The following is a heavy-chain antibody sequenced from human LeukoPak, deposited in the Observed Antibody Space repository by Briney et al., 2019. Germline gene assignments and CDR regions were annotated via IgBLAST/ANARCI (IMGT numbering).Heavy chain of an antibody. V-gene: IGHV3-15*01. CDR3: ARENYLEDFDS. CDR1: GFTFSNAW. Sequence: GGSLRLSCAASGFTFSNAWMSWVRQAPGKGLEWVGRIKSKTDGGTTDYAAPVKGRFTISRDDSKNTLYLQMNSLKTEDTAVYYCARENYLEDFDSWGQGTLVSVSS. CDR2: IKSKTDGGTT. J-gene: IGHJ4*02. D-gene: IGHD1-1*01.